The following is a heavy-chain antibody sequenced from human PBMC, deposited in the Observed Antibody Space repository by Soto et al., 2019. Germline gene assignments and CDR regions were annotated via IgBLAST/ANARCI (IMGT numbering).Heavy chain of an antibody. Sequence: QVQLQESGPGLVKPSQTLSLTCTVSGGSISTVNYWWSWIRQSPNMGLEWLGHIDNGGSTYNNPSIESRVTMSVDTSKKQRSLTLSSVRAADTAVYYCARGPSGDKVDSWGQGTLVTVSS. CDR1: GGSISTVNYW. D-gene: IGHD7-27*01. CDR3: ARGPSGDKVDS. J-gene: IGHJ4*02. V-gene: IGHV4-30-4*01. CDR2: IDNGGST.